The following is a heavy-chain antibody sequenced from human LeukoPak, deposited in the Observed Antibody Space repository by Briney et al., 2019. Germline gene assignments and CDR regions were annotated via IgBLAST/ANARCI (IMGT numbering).Heavy chain of an antibody. D-gene: IGHD1-26*01. CDR2: IYHSGST. CDR3: ARDYKGATTPLIWDY. CDR1: GGSISSGGYY. Sequence: SSETLSLTCTVSGGSISSGGYYWSWIRQPPGKGLEWIGYIYHSGSTYYNPSLKSRVTISVDRSKNQFSLKLSSVTAADTAVYYCARDYKGATTPLIWDYWGQGTLVTVSS. J-gene: IGHJ4*02. V-gene: IGHV4-30-2*01.